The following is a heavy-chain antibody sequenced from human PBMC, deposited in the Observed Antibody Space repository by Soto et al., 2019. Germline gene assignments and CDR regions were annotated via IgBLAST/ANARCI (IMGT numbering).Heavy chain of an antibody. D-gene: IGHD5-12*01. CDR1: GGSISSYY. V-gene: IGHV4-59*08. CDR3: ARRWSEYSGYVG. Sequence: SETLSLTCTVSGGSISSYYWSWIRQPPGKGLEWIGYIYYSGSTNYNPSLKSRVTISVDTSKNQFSLKLSSVTAADTAVYYCARRWSEYSGYVGWGQGTLVTVSS. CDR2: IYYSGST. J-gene: IGHJ4*02.